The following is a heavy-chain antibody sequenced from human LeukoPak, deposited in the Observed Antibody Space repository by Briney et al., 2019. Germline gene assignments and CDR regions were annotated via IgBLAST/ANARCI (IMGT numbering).Heavy chain of an antibody. J-gene: IGHJ3*02. CDR2: IYHSGTT. CDR1: GYSISSGYY. V-gene: IGHV4-38-2*02. D-gene: IGHD1-26*01. Sequence: SETLSLTCTVSGYSISSGYYWGWIRQPPGKGLEWIGSIYHSGTTYYNPSLRSRVTISLDTSKNQLSLQLSSVTAADTAVYYCGRDDSTWAAFDIWGQGTMVTVSS. CDR3: GRDDSTWAAFDI.